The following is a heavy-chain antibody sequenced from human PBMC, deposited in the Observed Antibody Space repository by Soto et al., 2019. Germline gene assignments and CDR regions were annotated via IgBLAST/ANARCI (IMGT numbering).Heavy chain of an antibody. D-gene: IGHD3-10*01. CDR3: AKVDGLRGLIEGNYYYYGMDV. CDR1: GFTFSNYG. V-gene: IGHV3-30*18. J-gene: IGHJ6*02. CDR2: TSYDGSNK. Sequence: GGSLRLSCAASGFTFSNYGMHWVRQAPGKGLEWVAVTSYDGSNKYYGDSVKGRFTISRDNSKNTLYLQMSSLRAEDTAVYYCAKVDGLRGLIEGNYYYYGMDVWGQGTTVTVSS.